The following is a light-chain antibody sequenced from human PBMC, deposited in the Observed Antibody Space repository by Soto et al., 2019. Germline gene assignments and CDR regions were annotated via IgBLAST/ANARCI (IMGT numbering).Light chain of an antibody. J-gene: IGLJ1*01. CDR3: SSYAGSNNFV. CDR2: EVT. V-gene: IGLV2-8*01. CDR1: SSDVGTYNS. Sequence: QSALTQPASVSESPGQSITISCTGTSSDVGTYNSVCWYQQHTGKAPKLVIYEVTKRPSGVPDRVSASKSGNTASLTVSGLRAEDEADYYCSSYAGSNNFVFGSGTKLTVL.